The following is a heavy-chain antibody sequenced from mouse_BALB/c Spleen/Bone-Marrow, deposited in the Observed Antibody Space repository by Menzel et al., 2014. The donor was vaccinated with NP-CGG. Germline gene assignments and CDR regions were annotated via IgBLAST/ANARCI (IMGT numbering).Heavy chain of an antibody. D-gene: IGHD1-1*01. V-gene: IGHV1S81*02. CDR1: GYTFTSYY. Sequence: VQGVESGAELVKPGASVELSCKASGYTFTSYYMYWVKQRPGQGLEWIGGINPSNGGTNFNEKFKSKATLTVDESSSTAYMQLSSLTSEDSAVYYCTRSYYAKEGAWFAYWGQGTRVTVSA. J-gene: IGHJ3*01. CDR2: INPSNGGT. CDR3: TRSYYAKEGAWFAY.